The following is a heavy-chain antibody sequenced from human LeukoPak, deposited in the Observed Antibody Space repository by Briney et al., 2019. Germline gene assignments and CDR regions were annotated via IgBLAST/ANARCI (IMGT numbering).Heavy chain of an antibody. CDR1: GGSISSYY. CDR3: ARHVDDYGDPYGYFDY. D-gene: IGHD4-17*01. Sequence: PSETLSLTCTVSGGSISSYYWSWIRQPPGKGLEWIGYIYYSGSTNYNPSLKSRVTISVDTSKDQFSLKLSSVTAADTAVYYCARHVDDYGDPYGYFDYWGQGTLVTASS. V-gene: IGHV4-59*08. CDR2: IYYSGST. J-gene: IGHJ4*02.